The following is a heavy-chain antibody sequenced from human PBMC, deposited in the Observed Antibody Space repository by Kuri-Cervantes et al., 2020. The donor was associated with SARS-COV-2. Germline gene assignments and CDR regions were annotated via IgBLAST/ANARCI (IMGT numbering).Heavy chain of an antibody. CDR2: IYYSGST. Sequence: SETLSLTCTVSGGSISSSSYYWGWIRQPPGKRLEWIGSIYYSGSTYYNPSLKSRVTISVDTSKNQFSLKLSSVTAADTAVYYCAREGVRYYDSSGYYYDYYYGMDVWGQGTTVTVSS. D-gene: IGHD3-22*01. V-gene: IGHV4-39*07. CDR1: GGSISSSSYY. CDR3: AREGVRYYDSSGYYYDYYYGMDV. J-gene: IGHJ6*02.